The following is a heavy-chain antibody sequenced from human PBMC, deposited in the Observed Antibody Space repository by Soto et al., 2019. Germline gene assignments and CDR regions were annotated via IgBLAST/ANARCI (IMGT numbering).Heavy chain of an antibody. CDR1: GFTFSNYA. J-gene: IGHJ6*02. D-gene: IGHD3-3*01. CDR3: ARDWTGDTCPCLDV. Sequence: EVQLLESGGGLVQPGGSLRLSCAAAGFTFSNYALTRVRQSPGKGLEWVSTFSGSGGSTYYADSVRGRFTISRDNSKNTLFLQMYSLRVEDTAIYYCARDWTGDTCPCLDVWGQGTTVSVSS. CDR2: FSGSGGST. V-gene: IGHV3-23*01.